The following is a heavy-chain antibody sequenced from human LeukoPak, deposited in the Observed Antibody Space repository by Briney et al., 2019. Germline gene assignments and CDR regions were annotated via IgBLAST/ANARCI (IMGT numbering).Heavy chain of an antibody. CDR3: ARELAAAAN. J-gene: IGHJ4*02. D-gene: IGHD6-13*01. CDR1: GFTFSSYS. V-gene: IGHV3-53*01. CDR2: IYSGGST. Sequence: GGSLRLSCAASGFTFSSYSMSWVRQAPGKGLEWVSVIYSGGSTYYADSVKGRFTISRDNSKNTLYLQMNSLRVEDTAVYYCARELAAAANWGQGTLVTVSS.